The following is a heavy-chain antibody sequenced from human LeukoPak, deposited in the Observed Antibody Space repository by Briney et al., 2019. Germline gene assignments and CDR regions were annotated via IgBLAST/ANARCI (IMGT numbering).Heavy chain of an antibody. CDR2: IYSGGST. V-gene: IGHV3-66*01. J-gene: IGHJ4*02. D-gene: IGHD3-3*01. CDR1: GFTVSSNY. Sequence: GGSLRLSCAASGFTVSSNYMSWVRQAPGKGPEWVSVIYSGGSTYYADSVKGRFTISRDNSKNTLYLQMNSLRAEDTAVYYCALLEWSELYFDYWGQGTLVTVSS. CDR3: ALLEWSELYFDY.